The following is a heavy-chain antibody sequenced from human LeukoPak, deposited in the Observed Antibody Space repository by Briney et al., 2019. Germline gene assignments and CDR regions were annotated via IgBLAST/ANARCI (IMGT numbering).Heavy chain of an antibody. J-gene: IGHJ4*02. CDR3: AKDLRITMVRGVILTLDY. Sequence: GGSLRLSCAASGFTFNNYAMSWVRQAPGKGLEWVSAISGSDAGTYYADSVKGRFTISRDNSKNTLYLQMNSLRAEDTAVYYCAKDLRITMVRGVILTLDYWGQGTLVTVSS. CDR1: GFTFNNYA. D-gene: IGHD3-10*01. CDR2: ISGSDAGT. V-gene: IGHV3-23*01.